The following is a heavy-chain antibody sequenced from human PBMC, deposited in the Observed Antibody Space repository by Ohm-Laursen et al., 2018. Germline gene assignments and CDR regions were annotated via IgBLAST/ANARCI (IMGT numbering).Heavy chain of an antibody. D-gene: IGHD6-19*01. V-gene: IGHV3-23*01. CDR2: ISGSGGST. J-gene: IGHJ4*02. CDR1: GFTFSSYA. CDR3: AKDQDSSGW. Sequence: LSLTCAASGFTFSSYAMSWVRQAPGKGLEWVSAISGSGGSTYYADSVKGRFTISRDNSKNTLYLQMNSLRAEDTAVYYCAKDQDSSGWWGQGTLVTVSS.